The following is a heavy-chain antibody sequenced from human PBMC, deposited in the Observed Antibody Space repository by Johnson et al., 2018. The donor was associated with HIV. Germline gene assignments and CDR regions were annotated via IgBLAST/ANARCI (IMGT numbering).Heavy chain of an antibody. D-gene: IGHD5-24*01. J-gene: IGHJ3*02. CDR1: GFTFSSYA. Sequence: QVQLVESGGGAVQPGRSLRLSCAASGFTFSSYAMHWVRQAPGKGLEWVAFIRYDGSNKYYVDSVKGRFTISRDNAKNSLYLQMNSLRAEDTAVYYCARDLRWSYDAFDIWGQGTMVTVSS. CDR2: IRYDGSNK. CDR3: ARDLRWSYDAFDI. V-gene: IGHV3-33*08.